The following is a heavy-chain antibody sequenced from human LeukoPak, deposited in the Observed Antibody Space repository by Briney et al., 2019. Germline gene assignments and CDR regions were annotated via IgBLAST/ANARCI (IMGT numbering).Heavy chain of an antibody. Sequence: GGSLRLSCAASGFAFSSYAMSWVRQAPGKGLEWVSGISSSGGSTHYADSVKGRFTISRDNSKNTLNLQMNSLRAADTAVYYCARPSDTSGYYIAEYFQHWGQGALVTISS. CDR2: ISSSGGST. J-gene: IGHJ1*01. V-gene: IGHV3-23*01. CDR3: ARPSDTSGYYIAEYFQH. CDR1: GFAFSSYA. D-gene: IGHD3-22*01.